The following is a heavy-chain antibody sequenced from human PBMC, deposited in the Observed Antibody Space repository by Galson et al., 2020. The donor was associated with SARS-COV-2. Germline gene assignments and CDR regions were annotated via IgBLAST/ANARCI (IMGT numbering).Heavy chain of an antibody. CDR2: ISPDGSGS. J-gene: IGHJ4*02. CDR3: AREKGSSGKAGYFDC. CDR1: GYTFSHSP. D-gene: IGHD3-22*01. Sequence: GESLKISCAASGYTFSHSPMHWVRQAPGKGLEWVTVISPDGSGSAYTDSAQGRFTISRDNSKNTLSLQMNSLRPEDTAGYYCAREKGSSGKAGYFDCWGQGTLVTVSS. V-gene: IGHV3-30*10.